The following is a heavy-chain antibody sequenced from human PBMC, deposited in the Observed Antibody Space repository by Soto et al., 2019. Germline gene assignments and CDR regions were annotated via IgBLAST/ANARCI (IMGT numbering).Heavy chain of an antibody. CDR2: IYYSGST. D-gene: IGHD5-18*01. Sequence: PSETLSLTCTVSGGSISSYYWSWIRQPPGKGLEWIGYIYYSGSTNYNPSLKSRVTISVDTSKSQFSLKLSSVTAADTAVYYCARQYVDTAMVAPFDYWGQGTLVTVSS. J-gene: IGHJ4*02. CDR1: GGSISSYY. V-gene: IGHV4-59*08. CDR3: ARQYVDTAMVAPFDY.